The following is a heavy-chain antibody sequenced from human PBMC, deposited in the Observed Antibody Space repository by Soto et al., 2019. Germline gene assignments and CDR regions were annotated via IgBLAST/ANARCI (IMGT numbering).Heavy chain of an antibody. CDR1: GFTFSSYA. J-gene: IGHJ4*02. CDR2: ISYDGSNK. V-gene: IGHV3-30-3*01. D-gene: IGHD6-19*01. Sequence: GGSLRLSCAASGFTFSSYAMHWVRQAPGKGLGWVAVISYDGSNKYYADSVKGRFTISRDNSKNTLYLQMNSLRAEDTAVYYCARDLGPLKYSSGNDYWGQGTLVTVSS. CDR3: ARDLGPLKYSSGNDY.